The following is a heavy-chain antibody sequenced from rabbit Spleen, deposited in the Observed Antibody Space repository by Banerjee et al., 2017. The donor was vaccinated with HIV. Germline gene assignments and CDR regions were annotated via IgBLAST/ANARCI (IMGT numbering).Heavy chain of an antibody. CDR2: MYPDGVGST. CDR3: ARGSAAMTMVITGYYLNL. Sequence: QSLEESGGDMVKPGASLTLTCTASGFSFSTSYYICWVRQAPGKGLEWIGCMYPDGVGSTGYASWAKGRFTISKTSSTTVTLQMTSLTAADTATYFCARGSAAMTMVITGYYLNLWGPGTLVTVS. V-gene: IGHV1S40*01. CDR1: GFSFSTSYY. J-gene: IGHJ4*01. D-gene: IGHD2-1*01.